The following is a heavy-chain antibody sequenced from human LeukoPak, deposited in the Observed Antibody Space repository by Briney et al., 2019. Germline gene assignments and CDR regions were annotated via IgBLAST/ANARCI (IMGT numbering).Heavy chain of an antibody. V-gene: IGHV3-53*01. D-gene: IGHD4-17*01. Sequence: GGSLRLSCAASGFTVSSNYMSWVRQAPGKGLEWVSVIYSGGSTYYADSVKGRFTISRDNSKNTLYLQMNSLRAEDTAVYYCARAQDYGDYVPSGYYYGMDVWGQGTTVTVSS. J-gene: IGHJ6*02. CDR3: ARAQDYGDYVPSGYYYGMDV. CDR1: GFTVSSNY. CDR2: IYSGGST.